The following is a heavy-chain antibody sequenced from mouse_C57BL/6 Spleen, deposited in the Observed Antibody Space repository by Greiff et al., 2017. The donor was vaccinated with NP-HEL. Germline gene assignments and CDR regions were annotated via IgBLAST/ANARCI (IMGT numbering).Heavy chain of an antibody. CDR2: ISSGSSTI. CDR3: AKGGTSPSPFDY. CDR1: GFTFSDYG. Sequence: EVMLVESGGGLVKPGGSLKLSCAASGFTFSDYGMHWVRQAPEKGLEWVAYISSGSSTIYYADTVKGRVTISRDNAKNTLFLQMTSLRSEDTAMYYGAKGGTSPSPFDYWGQGTTLTVSS. V-gene: IGHV5-17*01. D-gene: IGHD6-2*01. J-gene: IGHJ2*01.